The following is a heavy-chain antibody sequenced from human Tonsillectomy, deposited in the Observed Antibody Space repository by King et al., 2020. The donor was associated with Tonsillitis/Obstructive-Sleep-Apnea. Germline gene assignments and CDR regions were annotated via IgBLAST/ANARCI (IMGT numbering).Heavy chain of an antibody. CDR2: ISAYNGHT. V-gene: IGHV1-18*01. J-gene: IGHJ4*02. D-gene: IGHD2-8*02. CDR3: ARTYQDGTGGVCYIAAINSFDF. Sequence: VQLVQSGAEVKKPGASVRVSCKASGYTFTSCGISWVRQAPGQGLEWMGWISAYNGHTNYAQKLQGRVTMTTDTSTSTAYMELRSLRSDDTAVYYCARTYQDGTGGVCYIAAINSFDFWGQGTLVTVSS. CDR1: GYTFTSCG.